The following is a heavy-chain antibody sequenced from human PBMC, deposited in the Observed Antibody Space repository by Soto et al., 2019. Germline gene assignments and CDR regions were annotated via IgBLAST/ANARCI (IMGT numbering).Heavy chain of an antibody. D-gene: IGHD6-13*01. CDR2: INPNSGGT. CDR3: ARDRAAGTGDYYGMDV. V-gene: IGHV1-2*04. CDR1: GYTFTGYY. Sequence: ASVTVSCKASGYTFTGYYMHWVRQAPGQGLEWMGWINPNSGGTNYAQKFQGWVTMTRDTSISTAYMELSRLRSDDTAVYYCARDRAAGTGDYYGMDVWGQGTTVTVSS. J-gene: IGHJ6*02.